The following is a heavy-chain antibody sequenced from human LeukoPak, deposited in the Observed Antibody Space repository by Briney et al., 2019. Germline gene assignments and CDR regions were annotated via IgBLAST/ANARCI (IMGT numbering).Heavy chain of an antibody. J-gene: IGHJ4*02. Sequence: PGGSLRLSCAASGFTFSSYGMHWVRQAPGKGLEWVAVIWYDGSNKYYADSVKGRFTISRDNSKNTLYLQMNSLRAEDTAVYYCARVGAYDFWSLTKLWASTRIGAIDYWGQGTLVTVSS. D-gene: IGHD3-3*01. CDR2: IWYDGSNK. CDR3: ARVGAYDFWSLTKLWASTRIGAIDY. V-gene: IGHV3-33*08. CDR1: GFTFSSYG.